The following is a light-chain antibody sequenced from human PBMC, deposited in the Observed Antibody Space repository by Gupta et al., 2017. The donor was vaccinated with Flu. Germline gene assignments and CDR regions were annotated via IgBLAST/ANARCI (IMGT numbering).Light chain of an antibody. V-gene: IGKV3-15*01. CDR3: QQDTAWPLT. CDR2: DAS. CDR1: QTVYNH. J-gene: IGKJ4*01. Sequence: PATLSVSPGERVTLSSSASQTVYNHLARYQQVPGQAPRLLIYDASAWATGIPARFSGGGSGTDFTLTISGLQSEDFAVYYCQQDTAWPLTFGGGTKVEIK.